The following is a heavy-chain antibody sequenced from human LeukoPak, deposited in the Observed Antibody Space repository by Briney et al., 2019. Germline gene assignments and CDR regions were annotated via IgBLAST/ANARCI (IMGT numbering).Heavy chain of an antibody. Sequence: GGSLRLSCTASGFTFSSYAMHWIRQAPGKGPEWVTVTSHDGTTKYYADSVKGRFTISRDNSKNTLYLQMSSLRVEDTAMYYCARDPIPSAPDYFDHWGRGTLVTVSS. CDR3: ARDPIPSAPDYFDH. J-gene: IGHJ4*02. D-gene: IGHD1-14*01. CDR1: GFTFSSYA. V-gene: IGHV3-30-3*01. CDR2: TSHDGTTK.